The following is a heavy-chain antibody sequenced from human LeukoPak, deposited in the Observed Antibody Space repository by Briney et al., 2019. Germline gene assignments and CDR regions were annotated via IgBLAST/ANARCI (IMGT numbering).Heavy chain of an antibody. CDR2: ISYDGSNK. V-gene: IGHV3-30*04. J-gene: IGHJ4*02. CDR3: VGGDLAPDY. Sequence: PGWSLRLSCAASGFTFSSYAMHWVRQAPGKGLEWVAVISYDGSNKYYADSVKGRFTISRDNSKNTLYLQMNSLRAEDTAVYYCVGGDLAPDYWGQGTLVTVSS. D-gene: IGHD4-17*01. CDR1: GFTFSSYA.